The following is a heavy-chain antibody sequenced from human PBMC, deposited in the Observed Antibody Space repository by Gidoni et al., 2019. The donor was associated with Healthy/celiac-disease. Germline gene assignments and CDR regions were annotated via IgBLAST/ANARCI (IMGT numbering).Heavy chain of an antibody. CDR3: ARAPMTTVTTLYYFDY. Sequence: QVQLVQSGAEVKKPGSSVKVSCKASGGTFSSYAISWVRQAPGQGLEWMGGIIPIFGTANYAQKFQGRVTITADESTSTAYMELSSLRSEDTAVYYCARAPMTTVTTLYYFDYWGQGTLVTVSS. CDR2: IIPIFGTA. V-gene: IGHV1-69*01. D-gene: IGHD4-17*01. CDR1: GGTFSSYA. J-gene: IGHJ4*02.